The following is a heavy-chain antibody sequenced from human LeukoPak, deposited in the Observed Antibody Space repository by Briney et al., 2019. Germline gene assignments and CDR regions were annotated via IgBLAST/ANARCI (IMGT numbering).Heavy chain of an antibody. V-gene: IGHV3-9*01. Sequence: PGGSLRLSCAASGFSFDDYGMHWVRQGPGKGLEWVSGISWNGGSIGYADSVKGRFTISRDNAKNSLYLQMNSLRGEDTALYYCAKDSGSVYNNGTDVWGQGTTVTVPS. CDR1: GFSFDDYG. D-gene: IGHD5-24*01. CDR3: AKDSGSVYNNGTDV. CDR2: ISWNGGSI. J-gene: IGHJ6*02.